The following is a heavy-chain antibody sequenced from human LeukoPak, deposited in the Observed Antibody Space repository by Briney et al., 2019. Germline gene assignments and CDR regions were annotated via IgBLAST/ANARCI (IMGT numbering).Heavy chain of an antibody. CDR2: ISAYNGNT. D-gene: IGHD4-17*01. CDR1: GYTVTNYG. Sequence: GASVKVSCKASGYTVTNYGISWVRQAPGQGLEWMGWISAYNGNTNYAQKFQGRVTMTTDTSTSTAYMELRSLRSDDTAVYYCARDRDYGDYNTQDLFVYWGQGTLVTVSS. J-gene: IGHJ4*02. CDR3: ARDRDYGDYNTQDLFVY. V-gene: IGHV1-18*01.